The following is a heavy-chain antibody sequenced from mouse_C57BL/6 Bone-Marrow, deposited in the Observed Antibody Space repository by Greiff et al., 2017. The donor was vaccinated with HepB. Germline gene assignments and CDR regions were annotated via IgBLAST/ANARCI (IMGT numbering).Heavy chain of an antibody. CDR2: IYPGSGST. J-gene: IGHJ1*03. CDR1: GYTFTSYW. Sequence: VKLQQPGAELVKPGASVKMSCKASGYTFTSYWITWVKQRPGQGLEWIGDIYPGSGSTNYNEKFKSKATLTVDTSSSTAYMQLSSLTSEDSAVYYCARSRTGTWYFDVWGTGTTVTVSS. V-gene: IGHV1-55*01. CDR3: ARSRTGTWYFDV. D-gene: IGHD4-1*01.